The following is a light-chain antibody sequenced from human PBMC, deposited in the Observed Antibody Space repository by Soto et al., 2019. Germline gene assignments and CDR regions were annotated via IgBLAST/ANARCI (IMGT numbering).Light chain of an antibody. CDR3: HQYGSSPTT. J-gene: IGKJ1*01. CDR2: GTS. CDR1: QSVSSS. V-gene: IGKV3-20*01. Sequence: EIVLTQSPATLSLSPGERATLSCRASQSVSSSLAWYQQKPGQPPRLLIYGTSNRATGIPDRFSGSGSGTDFSLTISRLEPEDFAAYYCHQYGSSPTTLGQGTKVDIK.